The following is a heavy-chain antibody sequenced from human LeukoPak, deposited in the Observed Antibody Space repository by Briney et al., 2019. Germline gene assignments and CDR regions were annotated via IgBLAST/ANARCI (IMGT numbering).Heavy chain of an antibody. Sequence: GGSLRLSCAASGFTFSTYIMKWVRQAPGKGLAWVSSIDSGGNYIDYADSVKGRFTISRDNAKNSLYLQMNSLRAEDTAVYYCARETSGNYYFDSWSQGTLVTVSS. V-gene: IGHV3-21*01. J-gene: IGHJ4*02. CDR3: ARETSGNYYFDS. CDR1: GFTFSTYI. D-gene: IGHD1-26*01. CDR2: IDSGGNYI.